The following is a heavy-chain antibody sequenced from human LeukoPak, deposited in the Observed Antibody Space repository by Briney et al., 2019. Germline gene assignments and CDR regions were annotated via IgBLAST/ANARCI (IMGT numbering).Heavy chain of an antibody. J-gene: IGHJ6*03. CDR3: ARVQSAYYYDSSGYYYAGDYYMDV. V-gene: IGHV3-30*04. CDR1: GFTFSSYS. D-gene: IGHD3-22*01. CDR2: ISYDGSNK. Sequence: GGSLRLSCAASGFTFSSYSMSWVRQAPGKGLEWVAVISYDGSNKYYADSVKGRFTISRDNSKNTLYLQMNSLRAEDTAVYYCARVQSAYYYDSSGYYYAGDYYMDVWGKGTTVTVSS.